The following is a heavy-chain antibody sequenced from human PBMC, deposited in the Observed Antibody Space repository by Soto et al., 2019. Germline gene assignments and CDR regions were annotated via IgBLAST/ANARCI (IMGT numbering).Heavy chain of an antibody. CDR1: GYTFTGYY. CDR2: INPNSGGT. Sequence: ASVKVSCKASGYTFTGYYMHWVRQAPGQGLEWMGWINPNSGGTNYAQKFQGWVTMTRDTSISTAYMELSRLRSDDTAVYYCARDSVIAAAGKNWFDPWGQGTLVTVSS. CDR3: ARDSVIAAAGKNWFDP. V-gene: IGHV1-2*04. D-gene: IGHD6-13*01. J-gene: IGHJ5*02.